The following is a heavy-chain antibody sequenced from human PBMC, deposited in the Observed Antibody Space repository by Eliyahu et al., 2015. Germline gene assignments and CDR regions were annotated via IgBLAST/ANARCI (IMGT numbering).Heavy chain of an antibody. CDR3: AGVRGYGQGPPRFDP. CDR2: INHSGST. J-gene: IGHJ5*02. V-gene: IGHV4-34*01. CDR1: GGSFSSYY. Sequence: QVQLKQWGAGLLKPSETLSLTCAVYGGSFSSYYWSWIRQPPGKGLEWIGEINHSGSTNYNASLKSRVSISVDMSKNQFSLKLSSVTAADTAIYSCAGVRGYGQGPPRFDPWGQGSLVTVSS. D-gene: IGHD2-15*01.